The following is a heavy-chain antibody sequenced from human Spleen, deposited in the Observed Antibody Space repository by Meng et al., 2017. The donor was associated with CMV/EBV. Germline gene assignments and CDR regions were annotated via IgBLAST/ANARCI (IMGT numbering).Heavy chain of an antibody. CDR3: AKGGHRTGTTWFDP. D-gene: IGHD1-7*01. CDR2: IYYGGSST. V-gene: IGHV3-23*03. J-gene: IGHJ5*02. Sequence: SGFTFSNDAMSWVRQAPGKGLEWVSVIYYGGSSTYYADSVKGRFTISRDNSKKTLYLQMNSLRAEDTAVYFCAKGGHRTGTTWFDPWGQGTLVTVSS. CDR1: GFTFSNDA.